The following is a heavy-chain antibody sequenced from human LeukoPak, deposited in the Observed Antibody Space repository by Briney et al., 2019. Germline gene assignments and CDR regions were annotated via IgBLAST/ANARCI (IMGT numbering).Heavy chain of an antibody. V-gene: IGHV3-48*03. CDR3: ARDHAPAGYGDYAPYYYYYYMDV. CDR2: ISSSGSTI. J-gene: IGHJ6*03. CDR1: GFTFSSYE. D-gene: IGHD4-17*01. Sequence: GGSLRLSCAASGFTFSSYEMNWVRQAPGKGLEWVSYISSSGSTIYYADSVKGRFTISRDNAKNSLYLQMNSLRAEDTAVYYCARDHAPAGYGDYAPYYYYYYMDVWGKGTTVTVSS.